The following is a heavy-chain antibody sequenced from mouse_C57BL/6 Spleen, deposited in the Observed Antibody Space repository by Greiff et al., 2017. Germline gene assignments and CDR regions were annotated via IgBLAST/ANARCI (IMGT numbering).Heavy chain of an antibody. CDR1: GFNIKDDY. D-gene: IGHD1-1*01. V-gene: IGHV14-4*01. Sequence: EVQLQQSGAELVRPGASVKLSCTASGFNIKDDYMHWVKQRPEQGLEWIGWIDPENGDTEYASKFQGKATITADTSSNTAYLQLSSLTSEDTAVYYCTTPFITTVVEGAWFACWGQGTLVTVSA. J-gene: IGHJ3*01. CDR2: IDPENGDT. CDR3: TTPFITTVVEGAWFAC.